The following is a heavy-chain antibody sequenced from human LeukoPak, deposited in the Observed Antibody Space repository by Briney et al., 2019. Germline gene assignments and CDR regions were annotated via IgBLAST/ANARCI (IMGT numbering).Heavy chain of an antibody. CDR2: FFYSGTT. Sequence: SETLSLTCTVSSGSISNYYWNWIRQPPGKGLEWIGYFFYSGTTKYNPSLKSRVTISLDTSRNQFSLILTSVTAADTAVYYCAREWFSGSYFDYWGQGTLVTVFS. CDR1: SGSISNYY. V-gene: IGHV4-59*12. J-gene: IGHJ4*02. CDR3: AREWFSGSYFDY. D-gene: IGHD1-26*01.